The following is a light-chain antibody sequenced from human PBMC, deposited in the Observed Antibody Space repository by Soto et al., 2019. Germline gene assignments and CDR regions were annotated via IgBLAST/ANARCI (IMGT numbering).Light chain of an antibody. J-gene: IGKJ4*01. CDR3: QQYGTSPLT. CDR2: GAS. Sequence: EIVLTQFPGTLSLSPVERATLSCRASQSFNSIYLAWYQQKPGQAPRLLIYGASSRATGIPDRFSGGGSGTDFTLTINRLEPEDFAVYYCQQYGTSPLTFGGGTKVDI. V-gene: IGKV3-20*01. CDR1: QSFNSIY.